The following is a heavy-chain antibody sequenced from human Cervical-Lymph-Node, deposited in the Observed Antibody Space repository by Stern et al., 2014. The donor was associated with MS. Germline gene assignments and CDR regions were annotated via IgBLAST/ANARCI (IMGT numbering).Heavy chain of an antibody. V-gene: IGHV1-69*01. Sequence: VQLVKSGAEVKKPGSSVKVSCKASGGTFSSYAITWVRQAPGQGLEWMGGISPNLGTANYAQKFQGRVTITADESTRTAYMELSSLRSEDTAVYYCARGIVATIHAFWGQGTLVTVSS. CDR1: GGTFSSYA. CDR2: ISPNLGTA. D-gene: IGHD5-12*01. J-gene: IGHJ4*02. CDR3: ARGIVATIHAF.